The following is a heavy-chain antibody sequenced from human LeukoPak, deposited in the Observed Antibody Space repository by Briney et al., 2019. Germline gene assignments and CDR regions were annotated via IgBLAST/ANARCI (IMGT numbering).Heavy chain of an antibody. J-gene: IGHJ4*02. V-gene: IGHV1-69*01. CDR2: IIPIFGTA. CDR3: AWSGYSYGTIDY. D-gene: IGHD5-18*01. Sequence: SVKVSCKASGGTFSSYAISWVRQAPGQGLEWIGGIIPIFGTANYAQKFQGRVTITADESTSTAYMELSSPRSEDTAVYYCAWSGYSYGTIDYWGQGTLVTVSS. CDR1: GGTFSSYA.